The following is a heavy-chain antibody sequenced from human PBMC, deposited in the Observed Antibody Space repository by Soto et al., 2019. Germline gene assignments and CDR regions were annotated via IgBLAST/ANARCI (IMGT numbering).Heavy chain of an antibody. V-gene: IGHV1-8*01. Sequence: ASVKVSCKASGYTFTSYDIDWVRQATGQGLEWMGWMNPNSGNTGYAQKFQGRVTMTRNTSISTAYMELSSLRSEDTAVYYCARAIGAVAGRGEGTKGIFDYWGQGALVTVSS. J-gene: IGHJ4*02. D-gene: IGHD6-19*01. CDR1: GYTFTSYD. CDR3: ARAIGAVAGRGEGTKGIFDY. CDR2: MNPNSGNT.